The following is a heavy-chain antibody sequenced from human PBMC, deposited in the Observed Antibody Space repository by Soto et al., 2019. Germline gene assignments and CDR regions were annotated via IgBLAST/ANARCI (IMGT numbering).Heavy chain of an antibody. V-gene: IGHV3-21*01. Sequence: GGSLRLSCAASGISFSTYSMNWVRQAPGKGLEWVSSISSSGNYKYYADSVKGRFTISRDNAKNSLYLQMNSLRAEDMAVYYCASVSIWGQGTLVTVSS. CDR3: ASVSI. CDR1: GISFSTYS. J-gene: IGHJ4*02. CDR2: ISSSGNYK.